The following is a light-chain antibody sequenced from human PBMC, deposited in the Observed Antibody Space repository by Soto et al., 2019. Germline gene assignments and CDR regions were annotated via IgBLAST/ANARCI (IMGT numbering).Light chain of an antibody. V-gene: IGKV3-11*01. CDR3: HQRSNWPPLT. CDR1: QSVGGY. Sequence: EIVLTQSPATLSLSPRERATLSCRASQSVGGYLDWYQQKPGQAPRLLVYDASNRASGIPARFSGSGSGTDFTLTISSLEHEDLAGYYCHQRSNWPPLTFRGGTKVEIK. J-gene: IGKJ4*01. CDR2: DAS.